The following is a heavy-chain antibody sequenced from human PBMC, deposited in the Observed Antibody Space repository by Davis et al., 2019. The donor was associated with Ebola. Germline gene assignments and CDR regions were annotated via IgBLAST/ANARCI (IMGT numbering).Heavy chain of an antibody. V-gene: IGHV5-51*01. D-gene: IGHD3-22*01. CDR2: IYPSGSHA. J-gene: IGHJ6*02. CDR3: ARQYDSAGYYYGMDV. CDR1: GYSSNTYW. Sequence: PGGSLRLSCKASGYSSNTYWIGWVRQMPGKGLEWMGIIYPSGSHARYNPSFEGQVTISADKSISTAYLQWSSLKASDTAMYYCARQYDSAGYYYGMDVWGQGTTVTVSS.